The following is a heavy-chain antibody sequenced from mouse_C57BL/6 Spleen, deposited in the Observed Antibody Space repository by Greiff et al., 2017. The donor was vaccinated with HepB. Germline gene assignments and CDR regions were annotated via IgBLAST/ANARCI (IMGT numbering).Heavy chain of an antibody. V-gene: IGHV5-6*02. D-gene: IGHD4-1*02. CDR2: ISSGGSYT. CDR3: ARPPTGTSDYFDY. J-gene: IGHJ2*01. CDR1: GFTFSSYG. Sequence: EVMLVESGGDLVKPGGSLKLSCAASGFTFSSYGMSWVRQTPDKRLEWVATISSGGSYTYYPDSVKGRFTISRDNAKNTLYLQMSSLKSEDTAMYYCARPPTGTSDYFDYWGQGTTLTVSS.